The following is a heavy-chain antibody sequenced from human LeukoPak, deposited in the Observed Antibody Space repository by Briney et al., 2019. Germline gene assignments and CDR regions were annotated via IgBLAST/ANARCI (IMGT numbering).Heavy chain of an antibody. V-gene: IGHV3-48*03. CDR2: ISSSGSTI. J-gene: IGHJ4*02. CDR3: AIPGPSYRRFDH. CDR1: GFTFSSYE. D-gene: IGHD3-16*02. Sequence: GGSLRLSCAVSGFTFSSYEMNWVRQAPGKGLEWVSYISSSGSTIYYADSVKGRFTISRDNAKNSLYLQMNSLRVEDTAVYYCAIPGPSYRRFDHWGQGTLVTVSS.